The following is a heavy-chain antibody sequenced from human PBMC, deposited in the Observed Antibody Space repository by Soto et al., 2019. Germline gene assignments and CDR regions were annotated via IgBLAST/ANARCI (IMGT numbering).Heavy chain of an antibody. J-gene: IGHJ4*02. CDR3: ARARSGSWLLHLFDS. CDR1: GYTFTGYF. V-gene: IGHV1-2*02. Sequence: ASVKVSCKASGYTFTGYFIHWMRQAPGQGFEWMGRVNPNTGGADLTQKFQGRVTMTRDTSINTAYMELAGLTSDDSAIYYCARARSGSWLLHLFDSWGQGTPVTVAS. D-gene: IGHD6-13*01. CDR2: VNPNTGGA.